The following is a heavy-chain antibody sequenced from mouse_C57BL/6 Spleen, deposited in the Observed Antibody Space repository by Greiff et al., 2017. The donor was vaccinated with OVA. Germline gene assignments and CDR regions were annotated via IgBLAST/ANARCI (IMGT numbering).Heavy chain of an antibody. CDR3: ARGGNNYVHFEV. V-gene: IGHV5-17*01. CDR1: GFTFSDYG. J-gene: IGHJ1*03. D-gene: IGHD1-3*01. CDR2: ISSGSSTI. Sequence: EVKLVESGGGLVKPGGSLKLSCAASGFTFSDYGMHWVRQAPEKGLEWAAYISSGSSTIYYADTVKGRFTISRDNAKNTLFLQMTSLRSEDTAMYYCARGGNNYVHFEVWGTGTTVTVSS.